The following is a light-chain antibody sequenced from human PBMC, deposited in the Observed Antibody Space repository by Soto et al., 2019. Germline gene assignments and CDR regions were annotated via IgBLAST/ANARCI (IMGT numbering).Light chain of an antibody. Sequence: QSVLTQPASVSGSPGQSITISCTGTSSDVGAYNYVSWYQQYPGKAPKLMIYGVTNRPSGVSNRFSGSKTGNTASLTISRLQAEDEADYYCFSHRGGDSHVFGTGTKATV. CDR1: SSDVGAYNY. J-gene: IGLJ1*01. CDR2: GVT. V-gene: IGLV2-14*01. CDR3: FSHRGGDSHV.